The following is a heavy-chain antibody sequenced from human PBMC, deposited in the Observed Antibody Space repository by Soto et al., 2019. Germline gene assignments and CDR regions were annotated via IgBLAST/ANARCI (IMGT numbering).Heavy chain of an antibody. CDR1: GGSVSSISYS. D-gene: IGHD2-2*03. CDR3: ARLNGYCVSTNCHGYYGMDV. Sequence: QLQLQESGPGLVKSSETLSLTCTVPGGSVSSISYSWGWIRQSPGKGLEWIGTIYSSENTYYNPCLLSRVTISVETSKSEFSLRLSSVPAADTAVYYCARLNGYCVSTNCHGYYGMDVWGQGTTVPVSS. V-gene: IGHV4-39*01. J-gene: IGHJ6*02. CDR2: IYSSENT.